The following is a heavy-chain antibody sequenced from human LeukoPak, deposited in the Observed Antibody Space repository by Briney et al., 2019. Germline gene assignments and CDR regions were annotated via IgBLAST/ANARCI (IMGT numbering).Heavy chain of an antibody. CDR1: GFTFSNAW. Sequence: AGGSLRLSCAASGFTFSNAWMSWVRQAPGKGLEWVGHLKSKTDGGTTDYAVPVKGRFTISRDDSKNTLYLQMNSLKTEDTAVYYSTTDSGPPSGYFDYWGQGTLVTASS. CDR3: TTDSGPPSGYFDY. D-gene: IGHD1-26*01. V-gene: IGHV3-15*01. CDR2: LKSKTDGGTT. J-gene: IGHJ4*02.